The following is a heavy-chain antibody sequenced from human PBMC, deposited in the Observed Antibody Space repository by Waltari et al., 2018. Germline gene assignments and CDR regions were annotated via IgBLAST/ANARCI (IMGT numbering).Heavy chain of an antibody. D-gene: IGHD2-15*01. CDR3: ARERSGVAATLRGFDP. J-gene: IGHJ5*02. V-gene: IGHV1-46*01. CDR2: INPSGGST. CDR1: GYTFTSYY. Sequence: VKKPGASVKVSCKASGYTFTSYYMHWVRQAPGQGLEWMGIINPSGGSTSYAQKFQGRVTMTRDTSTSTVYMELSSLRSEDTAVYYCARERSGVAATLRGFDPWGQGTLVTVSS.